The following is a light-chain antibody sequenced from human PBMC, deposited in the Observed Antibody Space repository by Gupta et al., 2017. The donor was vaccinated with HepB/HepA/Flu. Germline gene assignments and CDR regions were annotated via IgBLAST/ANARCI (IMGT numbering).Light chain of an antibody. CDR2: GAS. V-gene: IGKV3-20*01. Sequence: EIVLTQSPDTLSLSPGERATLSCRASQSVSSFSLAWYQQKLGQAPRLLIYGASRRATGIPDRCSGSGSGTDFTLTMTRLEPEDFEVYYCQCYGSSLFTCGPGTKVDIK. J-gene: IGKJ3*01. CDR3: QCYGSSLFT. CDR1: QSVSSFS.